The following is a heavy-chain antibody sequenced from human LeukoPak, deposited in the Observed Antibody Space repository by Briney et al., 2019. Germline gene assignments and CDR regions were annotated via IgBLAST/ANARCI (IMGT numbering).Heavy chain of an antibody. D-gene: IGHD3-10*01. CDR2: TSTHNGNK. J-gene: IGHJ4*02. V-gene: IGHV1-18*01. CDR1: GYTFTNYG. CDR3: ARDLRRGSYYDGHYLDF. Sequence: ASVKVSCTASGYTFTNYGFSWVRQAPGQGLEWMGWTSTHNGNKMYAQSLQGRVTVTTDTSTSTTYMELTSLRSDDTAVYYCARDLRRGSYYDGHYLDFWGQGTLVTVSS.